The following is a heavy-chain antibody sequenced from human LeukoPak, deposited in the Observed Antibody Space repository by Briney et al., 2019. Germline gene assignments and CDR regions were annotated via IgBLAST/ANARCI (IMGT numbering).Heavy chain of an antibody. CDR3: AKYTAMVTEYYYYGMDV. V-gene: IGHV3-30*18. D-gene: IGHD5-18*01. Sequence: GGSLRLSCAASGFTFSSYGMHWVRQAPGKGLEWVAVTSYDGSNKYYADSVKGRFTISRDNSKNTLYLQMNSLRAEDTAVYYCAKYTAMVTEYYYYGMDVWGQGTTVTVSS. CDR2: TSYDGSNK. J-gene: IGHJ6*02. CDR1: GFTFSSYG.